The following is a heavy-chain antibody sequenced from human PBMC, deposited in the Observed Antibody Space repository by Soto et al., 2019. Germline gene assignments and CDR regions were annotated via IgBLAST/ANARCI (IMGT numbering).Heavy chain of an antibody. Sequence: QVQLVESGGGVVQPGRSLRLSCAASGFTFSSYAMHWVRQAPGKGLEWVAVISYDGSNKYYADSVKGRFTISRDNSKNTLYLQMNSLRAEDTAVYYCARGDLERITMIVVVTSFDYWGQGTLVTVSS. CDR2: ISYDGSNK. V-gene: IGHV3-30-3*01. D-gene: IGHD3-22*01. CDR3: ARGDLERITMIVVVTSFDY. CDR1: GFTFSSYA. J-gene: IGHJ4*02.